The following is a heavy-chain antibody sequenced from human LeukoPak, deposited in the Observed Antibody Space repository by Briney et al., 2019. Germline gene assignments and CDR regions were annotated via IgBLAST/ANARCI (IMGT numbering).Heavy chain of an antibody. D-gene: IGHD1-1*01. CDR1: GYTFTSYY. Sequence: ASVTVSCKASGYTFTSYYMHWVRQAPGQGLEWMGIINPSGGSTSYAQKFQGRVTMTRDTSTSTVYMELSSLRSEDTAVYYCARERLRQDGMDYGMDVWGQGTTVTVSS. CDR3: ARERLRQDGMDYGMDV. J-gene: IGHJ6*02. CDR2: INPSGGST. V-gene: IGHV1-46*01.